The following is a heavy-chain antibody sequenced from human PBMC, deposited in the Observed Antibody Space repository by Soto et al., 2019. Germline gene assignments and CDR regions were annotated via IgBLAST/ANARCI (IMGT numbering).Heavy chain of an antibody. Sequence: AVKVSYKASGGTFSSYTISWVRQDPGQGHEWLGRIIPILGIANYAQKFQGRVTITADKSTSTAYMELSSLRSEDTAVYYCAGGSPALKYFDYWGQGTLVTVSS. CDR2: IIPILGIA. CDR3: AGGSPALKYFDY. D-gene: IGHD3-16*01. CDR1: GGTFSSYT. J-gene: IGHJ4*02. V-gene: IGHV1-69*02.